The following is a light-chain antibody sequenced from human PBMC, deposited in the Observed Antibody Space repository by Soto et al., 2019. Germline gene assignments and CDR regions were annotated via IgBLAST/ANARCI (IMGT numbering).Light chain of an antibody. CDR3: CSYAGSSTSPYV. CDR2: EGS. V-gene: IGLV2-23*01. J-gene: IGLJ1*01. CDR1: SSDVGSYNL. Sequence: QSVLTQPASVSGPPGQSITISCTGTSSDVGSYNLVSWYQQHPGKAPKLMIYEGSKRPSGVSNRFSGSKSGNTASLTISGLQAEDEADYYCCSYAGSSTSPYVFGTGTKVTVL.